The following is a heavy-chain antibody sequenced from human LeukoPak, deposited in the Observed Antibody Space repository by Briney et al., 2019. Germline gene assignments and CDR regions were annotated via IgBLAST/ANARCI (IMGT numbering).Heavy chain of an antibody. J-gene: IGHJ6*03. Sequence: SETLSLTCTVSGGSISTSNYYWSWIRQPPGKGLEWIGEINHSGSTNYNPSLKSRVTISVDTSKNQFSLKLSSVTAADTAVYYCARLRFHYDILTGTAFYYYYYMDVWGKGTTVTISS. CDR3: ARLRFHYDILTGTAFYYYYYMDV. CDR1: GGSISTSNYY. V-gene: IGHV4-39*07. D-gene: IGHD3-9*01. CDR2: INHSGST.